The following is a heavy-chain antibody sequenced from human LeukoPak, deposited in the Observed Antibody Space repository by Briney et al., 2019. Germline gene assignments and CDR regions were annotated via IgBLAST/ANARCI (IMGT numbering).Heavy chain of an antibody. CDR2: IKQDGSEK. J-gene: IGHJ4*02. V-gene: IGHV3-7*01. CDR1: GFTFSSYW. CDR3: AREAPPGYYDSSGYSHYFDY. D-gene: IGHD3-22*01. Sequence: GGSLRLSCAASGFTFSSYWMSWVRQAPGKRLEWVANIKQDGSEKYYVDSVKGRFTISRNNAKNSLYLQMNSLRAEDTAVYYCAREAPPGYYDSSGYSHYFDYWGQGTLVTVSS.